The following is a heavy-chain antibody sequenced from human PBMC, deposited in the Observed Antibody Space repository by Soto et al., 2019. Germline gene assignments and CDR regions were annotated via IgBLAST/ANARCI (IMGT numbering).Heavy chain of an antibody. D-gene: IGHD2-15*01. V-gene: IGHV1-18*01. CDR1: GYTFTSYG. J-gene: IGHJ6*02. Sequence: QVQLVQSGAEVKKPGASVKVTCKASGYTFTSYGISWVRQAPGQGLEWMGWISAYNGNTNYAQKLQGRVTMTTDTTTSTDYMELRSLRSDDTAVYYCAGGGGSGGRSYGMDVWGQGTTVTVSS. CDR3: AGGGGSGGRSYGMDV. CDR2: ISAYNGNT.